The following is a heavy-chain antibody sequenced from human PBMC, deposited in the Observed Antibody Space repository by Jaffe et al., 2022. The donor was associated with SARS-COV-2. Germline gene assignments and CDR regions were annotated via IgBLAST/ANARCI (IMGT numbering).Heavy chain of an antibody. D-gene: IGHD2-2*01. CDR3: TGEKVTSWYNWFDP. CDR2: IRSKPYGGTT. V-gene: IGHV3-49*05. J-gene: IGHJ5*02. Sequence: EVQLVESGGRLVKPGRSLRLSCTASGFPFGDYVMNWFRQTPGKGLEWVGFIRSKPYGGTTEYAASVKGRFTISRDDSKSIAYLQMNSLKTEDTAVYYCTGEKVTSWYNWFDPWGQGTLVTVSS. CDR1: GFPFGDYV.